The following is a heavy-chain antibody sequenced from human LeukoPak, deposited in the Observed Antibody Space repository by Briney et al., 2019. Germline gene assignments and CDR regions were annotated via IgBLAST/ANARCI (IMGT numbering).Heavy chain of an antibody. J-gene: IGHJ5*02. D-gene: IGHD2/OR15-2a*01. Sequence: SETLSLTCTVSGGSTISYYWSWIRQPPGKGLEWIGYISYSGSANYNPSLKSRVTISVDPSRSQSSLKLSSVTAADTAVYFCARPAFYGSNSRGSFDPWGQGTLVTVSS. CDR1: GGSTISYY. CDR3: ARPAFYGSNSRGSFDP. V-gene: IGHV4-59*01. CDR2: ISYSGSA.